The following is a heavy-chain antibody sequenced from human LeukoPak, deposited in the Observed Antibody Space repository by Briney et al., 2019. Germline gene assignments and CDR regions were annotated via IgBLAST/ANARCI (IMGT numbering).Heavy chain of an antibody. Sequence: GRSLRLSCAASGFTFSNSAMSWVRQAPGKGLEWVSTISASGGGIHYADSVKGRFTVSRDNSKITLFLQMNSLRAEDTAVYYCAKADAYSSGRRYFQHWGQGTLVTVSS. D-gene: IGHD6-19*01. CDR1: GFTFSNSA. CDR2: ISASGGGI. V-gene: IGHV3-23*01. J-gene: IGHJ1*01. CDR3: AKADAYSSGRRYFQH.